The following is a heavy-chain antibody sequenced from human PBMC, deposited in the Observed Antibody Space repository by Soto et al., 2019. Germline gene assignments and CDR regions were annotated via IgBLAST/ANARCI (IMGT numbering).Heavy chain of an antibody. V-gene: IGHV3-49*03. Sequence: HPGGSLRLSCSTSGFSFGDYAMIWFRQAPGKGLEWVSYITSKRYGARPEYAASVEGRFTISRDDSKSVAYLQANSLRSDDTARYFCSRLPRNNWGAPFDLWGQGTMVTVSS. CDR2: ITSKRYGARP. CDR1: GFSFGDYA. J-gene: IGHJ4*02. D-gene: IGHD7-27*01. CDR3: SRLPRNNWGAPFDL.